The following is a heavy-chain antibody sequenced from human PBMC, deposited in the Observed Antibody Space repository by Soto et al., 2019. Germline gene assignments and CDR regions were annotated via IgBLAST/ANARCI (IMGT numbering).Heavy chain of an antibody. CDR1: GYSFTSYW. J-gene: IGHJ6*02. Sequence: GESLKISWNCSGYSFTSYWISWVRQMPGKGPEWMGRIAPRDSYTNYSPSFQGHVTISAHKSISTPSLHWISLKASHAGVFSWTSHPDYGMDVWGQGTTVTVSS. CDR3: TSHPDYGMDV. CDR2: IAPRDSYT. V-gene: IGHV5-10-1*01.